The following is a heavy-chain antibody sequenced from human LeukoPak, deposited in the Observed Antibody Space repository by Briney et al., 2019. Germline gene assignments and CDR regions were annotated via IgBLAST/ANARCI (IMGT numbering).Heavy chain of an antibody. CDR3: ARQGVLLWFGEPRDAFDI. CDR1: GGSISSYY. Sequence: SETLSLTCTVSGGSISSYYWSWIRQPPGKGLEWIGYIYYSGSTNYNPSLKSRVTISVDTSKNQSSLKLSSVTAADTAVYYCARQGVLLWFGEPRDAFDIWGQGTMVTVSS. J-gene: IGHJ3*02. CDR2: IYYSGST. V-gene: IGHV4-59*08. D-gene: IGHD3-10*01.